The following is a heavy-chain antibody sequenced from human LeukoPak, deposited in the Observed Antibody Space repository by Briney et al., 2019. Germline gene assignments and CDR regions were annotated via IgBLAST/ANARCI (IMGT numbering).Heavy chain of an antibody. Sequence: SETLSLTCTVSGGSISSSSYYWGWIRQPPGKGLEWIGSIYYSGSTYYNPSLKSRVTISVDTSKNQFSLKLSSVTAADTAVYYCATHIVATTGSYYFDYWGQGTLVTVSS. CDR2: IYYSGST. CDR1: GGSISSSSYY. D-gene: IGHD5-12*01. V-gene: IGHV4-39*01. CDR3: ATHIVATTGSYYFDY. J-gene: IGHJ4*02.